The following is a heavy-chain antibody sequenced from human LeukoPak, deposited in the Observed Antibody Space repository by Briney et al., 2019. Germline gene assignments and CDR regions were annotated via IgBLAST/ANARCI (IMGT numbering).Heavy chain of an antibody. Sequence: ASVKVSCKASGFTFSGYYMHWVRQAPGQGLEWMAWISPNSGGTNYVQKFQGRVTVTRDTSISTDYLEISGLTSDDTALYYCAREPSGSGGYDYWGQGTLVTVSS. CDR2: ISPNSGGT. CDR1: GFTFSGYY. D-gene: IGHD3-10*01. J-gene: IGHJ4*02. V-gene: IGHV1-2*02. CDR3: AREPSGSGGYDY.